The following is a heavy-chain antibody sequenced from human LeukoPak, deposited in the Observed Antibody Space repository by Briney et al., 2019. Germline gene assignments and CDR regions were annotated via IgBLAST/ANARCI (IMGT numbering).Heavy chain of an antibody. CDR1: GFTFSSYG. CDR2: ISNDGSNK. CDR3: AKDGPPTVTRGSFDY. V-gene: IGHV3-30*18. D-gene: IGHD4-11*01. J-gene: IGHJ4*02. Sequence: GGSLRLSCAASGFTFSSYGMHWVRQAPGKGLEWVALISNDGSNKYYAESVKGRFTISRDNSKSTLYLQMNSLRAEDTAVYSCAKDGPPTVTRGSFDYWGQGTLVTVSS.